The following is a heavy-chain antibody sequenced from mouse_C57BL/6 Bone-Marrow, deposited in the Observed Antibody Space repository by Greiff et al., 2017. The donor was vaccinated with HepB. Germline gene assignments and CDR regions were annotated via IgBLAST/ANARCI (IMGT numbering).Heavy chain of an antibody. D-gene: IGHD1-1*01. CDR2: IYPGSGNT. V-gene: IGHV1-76*01. Sequence: QVQLKESGAELVRPGASVKLSCKASGYTFTDYYINWVKQRPGQGLEWIARIYPGSGNTYYNEKFKGKATLTAEKSSSTAYMQLSSLTSEDSAVYFCARSYYGSSYYYAMDYWGQGTSVTVSS. CDR3: ARSYYGSSYYYAMDY. CDR1: GYTFTDYY. J-gene: IGHJ4*01.